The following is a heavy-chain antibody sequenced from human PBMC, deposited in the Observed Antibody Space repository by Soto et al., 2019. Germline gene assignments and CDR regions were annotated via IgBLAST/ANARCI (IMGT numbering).Heavy chain of an antibody. CDR3: AREPGYSSGWGSRWFDP. CDR2: IIPIFGTA. J-gene: IGHJ5*02. V-gene: IGHV1-69*01. D-gene: IGHD6-19*01. CDR1: GGTFSSYA. Sequence: QVQLVQSGAEVMKPGSSVKVSCKASGGTFSSYAISWVRQAPGQGLEWMGGIIPIFGTANYAQKFQGRVTITADESTSTAYMELSSLRSEDTAVYYCAREPGYSSGWGSRWFDPWGQGTLVTVSS.